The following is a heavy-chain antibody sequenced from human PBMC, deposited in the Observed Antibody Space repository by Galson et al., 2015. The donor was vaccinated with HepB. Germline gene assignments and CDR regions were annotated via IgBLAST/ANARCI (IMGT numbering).Heavy chain of an antibody. J-gene: IGHJ6*02. CDR2: ISSSRTYI. Sequence: SLRLSCAASGFTFGSYTMNWVRQAPGKGLEWVSSISSSRTYIYYADSVKGRFTISRDNAKNSLYLQMNSLRAEDTAVYYCARDPDRDGYNWGYYYYYGMDVWGQGTTVTVSS. CDR3: ARDPDRDGYNWGYYYYYGMDV. D-gene: IGHD5-24*01. V-gene: IGHV3-21*01. CDR1: GFTFGSYT.